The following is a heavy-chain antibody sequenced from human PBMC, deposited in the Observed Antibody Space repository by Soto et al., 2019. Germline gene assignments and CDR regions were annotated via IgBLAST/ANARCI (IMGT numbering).Heavy chain of an antibody. D-gene: IGHD4-4*01. CDR2: IDTSDSYT. J-gene: IGHJ6*02. Sequence: GESLKISCKGSGYSFTSYWTSWVRQMPGKGLEWMGRIDTSDSYTNYSPSFQGHVIMSADKSITTAYLQWSSLKASDTAIYYCARQSKDDYYYYGMDXWGQGTMVTVS. V-gene: IGHV5-10-1*01. CDR3: ARQSKDDYYYYGMDX. CDR1: GYSFTSYW.